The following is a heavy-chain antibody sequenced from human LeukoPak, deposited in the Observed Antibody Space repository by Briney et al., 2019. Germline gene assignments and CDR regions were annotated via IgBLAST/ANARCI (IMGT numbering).Heavy chain of an antibody. CDR2: ISYDGSNI. CDR1: GFTFSSYA. CDR3: ARNTRGGDFDC. Sequence: SGGSLRLSCAASGFTFSSYAMHWVRQAPGKGLEWVAVISYDGSNIYYADSVRGRFTISRDNSKNTLYLQMNRLRAEDTAVYYFARNTRGGDFDCWGQGTLVTVSS. V-gene: IGHV3-30-3*01. D-gene: IGHD2-2*01. J-gene: IGHJ4*02.